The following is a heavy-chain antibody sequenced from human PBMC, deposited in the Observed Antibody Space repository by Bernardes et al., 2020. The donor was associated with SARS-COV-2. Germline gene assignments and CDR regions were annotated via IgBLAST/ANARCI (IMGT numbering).Heavy chain of an antibody. CDR2: IKSKTDGGTT. CDR3: TTDPYQLTIFGVRKGMDV. CDR1: GFTFSNAW. D-gene: IGHD3-3*01. J-gene: IGHJ6*02. V-gene: IGHV3-15*01. Sequence: GGSLRLSCAASGFTFSNAWMSWVRQAPGKGLEWVGRIKSKTDGGTTDYAAPVKGRFTISRDDSKNTLYLQMNSLKTEDTAVYYCTTDPYQLTIFGVRKGMDVWGQGTTVTVSS.